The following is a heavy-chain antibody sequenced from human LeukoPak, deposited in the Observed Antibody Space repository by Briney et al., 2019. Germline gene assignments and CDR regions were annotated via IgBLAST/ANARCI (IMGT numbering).Heavy chain of an antibody. V-gene: IGHV3-20*04. Sequence: PGGSLRLSCATSGFTFDDYAMTWVRRAPGKGLEWVSGISWNGGATGYADSVQGRFTISRDNAKNSLYLQMNSLRAEDTAVYYCARDKGELPEGSYYFDYWGQGTLVTVSS. J-gene: IGHJ4*02. CDR3: ARDKGELPEGSYYFDY. CDR2: ISWNGGAT. D-gene: IGHD1-26*01. CDR1: GFTFDDYA.